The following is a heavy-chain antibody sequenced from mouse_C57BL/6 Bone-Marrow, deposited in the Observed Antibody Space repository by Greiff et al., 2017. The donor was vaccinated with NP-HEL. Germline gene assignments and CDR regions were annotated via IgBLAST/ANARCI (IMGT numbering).Heavy chain of an antibody. Sequence: QVQLQQSGAELVMPGASVKLSCKASGYTFTSYWMHWVKQRPGQGLEWIGEIDPSDSYTNYNQKFKGKSTLTVDKSSSTAYMQLSSLTSEDSAVYYCARARPYYYGSSPYWYFDVWGTGTTVTVSS. CDR2: IDPSDSYT. D-gene: IGHD1-1*01. CDR3: ARARPYYYGSSPYWYFDV. CDR1: GYTFTSYW. J-gene: IGHJ1*03. V-gene: IGHV1-69*01.